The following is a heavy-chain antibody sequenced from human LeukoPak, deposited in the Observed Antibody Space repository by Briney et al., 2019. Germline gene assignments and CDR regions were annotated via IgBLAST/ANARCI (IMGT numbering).Heavy chain of an antibody. J-gene: IGHJ4*02. CDR2: IYYSGST. V-gene: IGHV4-59*01. CDR1: GDSISNYY. D-gene: IGHD5-18*01. CDR3: ASGYSYGFDY. Sequence: SETLSLTCTVSGDSISNYYWSWIRQPPGKGLEWIGYIYYSGSTNYNPSLKSRVTISVDTSKNQFSLKLSSVTAADTAVYYCASGYSYGFDYWGQGTLVTVSS.